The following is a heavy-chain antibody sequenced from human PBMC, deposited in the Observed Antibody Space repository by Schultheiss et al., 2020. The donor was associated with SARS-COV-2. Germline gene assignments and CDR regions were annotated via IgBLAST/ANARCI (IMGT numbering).Heavy chain of an antibody. Sequence: GGSLRLSCTASGFTFCDYAMSWFRQAPGKGLEWVGFIRSQAYGGTTEYAASVKGRFTISRDDSKSIAYLQMNSLRAEDTAVYYCASNGYDFWSGYYDYWGQGTLVTVSS. J-gene: IGHJ4*02. D-gene: IGHD3-3*01. CDR2: IRSQAYGGTT. CDR3: ASNGYDFWSGYYDY. V-gene: IGHV3-49*03. CDR1: GFTFCDYA.